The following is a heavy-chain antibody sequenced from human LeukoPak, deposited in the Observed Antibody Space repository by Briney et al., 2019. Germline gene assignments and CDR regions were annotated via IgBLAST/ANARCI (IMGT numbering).Heavy chain of an antibody. Sequence: SETLSLTCTVSGGSISSYYWSGIRQPPGKGLEWIGYIYYSGSTNYNPSLKSRVTISVDTSKNQFSLKLSSVTAADTAVYYCARDTYSGYDSLAFDIWGQGTMVTVSS. CDR3: ARDTYSGYDSLAFDI. V-gene: IGHV4-59*01. CDR1: GGSISSYY. D-gene: IGHD5-12*01. J-gene: IGHJ3*02. CDR2: IYYSGST.